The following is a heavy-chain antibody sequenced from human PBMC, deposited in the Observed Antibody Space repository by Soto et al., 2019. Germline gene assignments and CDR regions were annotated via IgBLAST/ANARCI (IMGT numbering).Heavy chain of an antibody. CDR2: IYHSGST. J-gene: IGHJ1*01. Sequence: SETLSLTCAVSGGSISSSNWWSWVRQPPGKGLEWIGEIYHSGSTNYNPSLKSRVTISVDKSKNQFSLKLSSVTAADTAVYYCARDWNSSGYVYFQHWGQGTLVTVSS. D-gene: IGHD3-22*01. CDR3: ARDWNSSGYVYFQH. CDR1: GGSISSSNW. V-gene: IGHV4-4*02.